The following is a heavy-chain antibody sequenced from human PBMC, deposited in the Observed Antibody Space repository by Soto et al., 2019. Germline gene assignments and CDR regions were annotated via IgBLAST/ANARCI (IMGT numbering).Heavy chain of an antibody. V-gene: IGHV1-18*01. D-gene: IGHD3-22*01. CDR1: GYTFTSYG. CDR2: ISDYNGNT. J-gene: IGHJ3*02. CDR3: ARDFPITMIALGAFDI. Sequence: QVQLVQSGAEVKKPGASVKVSCKASGYTFTSYGISWVRQAPGQGLEWMGWISDYNGNTNYAQKLQGRVTMTTDTSTSTAYMELRSLRSDDTAVYYCARDFPITMIALGAFDIWGQGTMVTVSS.